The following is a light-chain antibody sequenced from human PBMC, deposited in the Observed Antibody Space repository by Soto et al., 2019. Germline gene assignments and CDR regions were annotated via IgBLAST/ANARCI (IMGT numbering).Light chain of an antibody. Sequence: QAALTQPASVYGSPGESITISCTGTSSDVGAYNYVSWYQQHPGKAPKLMIYDVSNRPSGVSNRFSGSKSGNTASLTISGLQAEDEADYYCSSYTSTNSLFGGGTKLTVL. CDR1: SSDVGAYNY. J-gene: IGLJ2*01. CDR2: DVS. V-gene: IGLV2-14*03. CDR3: SSYTSTNSL.